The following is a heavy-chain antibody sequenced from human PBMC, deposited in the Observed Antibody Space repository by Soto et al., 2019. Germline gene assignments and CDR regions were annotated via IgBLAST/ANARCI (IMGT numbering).Heavy chain of an antibody. J-gene: IGHJ1*01. CDR2: INPNSGGT. V-gene: IGHV1-2*02. Sequence: VEVSCEASRYGFTGNYLHSPRHSPGQGLEWMGWINPNSGGTNYAQKFQGRFTISRDNAKNSLYLQMNSLRAEDTAVYYCASNLGVVAAIGYFQHWGQGTLVTVSS. CDR1: RYGFTGNY. CDR3: ASNLGVVAAIGYFQH. D-gene: IGHD2-15*01.